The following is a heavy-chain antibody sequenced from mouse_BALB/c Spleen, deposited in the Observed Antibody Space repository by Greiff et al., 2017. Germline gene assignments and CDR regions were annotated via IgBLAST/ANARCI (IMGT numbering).Heavy chain of an antibody. CDR2: IDPSDSYT. Sequence: QVQLQQPGAELVKPGASVKLSCKASGYTFTSYWMHWVKQRPGQGLEWIGEIDPSDSYTNYNQKFKGKATLTVDKSSSTAYMQLSSLTSEDSAVYYCARGGYDEFAYWAKGLWSLSLQ. CDR3: ARGGYDEFAY. V-gene: IGHV1-69*02. J-gene: IGHJ3*01. D-gene: IGHD2-2*01. CDR1: GYTFTSYW.